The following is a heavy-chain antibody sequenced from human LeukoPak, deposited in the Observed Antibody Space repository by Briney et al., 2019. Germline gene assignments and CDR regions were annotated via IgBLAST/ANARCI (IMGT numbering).Heavy chain of an antibody. CDR2: INAGNGNT. CDR3: ARRPYGSGEFDP. J-gene: IGHJ5*02. V-gene: IGHV1-3*03. D-gene: IGHD3-10*01. CDR1: GYTFTSYA. Sequence: ASVKVSCKASGYTFTSYAMHWVRQAPGQRLEWMGWINAGNGNTKYSQEFQGRVTITRDTSASTAYMELSSLRSEDTAVYYCARRPYGSGEFDPWGQGTLVTVSS.